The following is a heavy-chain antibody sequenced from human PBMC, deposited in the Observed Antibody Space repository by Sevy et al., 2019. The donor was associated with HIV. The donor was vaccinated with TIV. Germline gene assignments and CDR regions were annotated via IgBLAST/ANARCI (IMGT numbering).Heavy chain of an antibody. V-gene: IGHV3-9*01. CDR1: GFTFDDYA. CDR2: ISWNSGSI. CDR3: AKDWAATNYYYMDV. J-gene: IGHJ6*03. Sequence: GGSLRLSCAASGFTFDDYATHWVRQAPGKGLEWVSGISWNSGSIGYADSVKGRFTMSRDNAKNSLYLQMNSLRAEDTALYYCAKDWAATNYYYMDVWGKGTTVTVSS. D-gene: IGHD1-7*01.